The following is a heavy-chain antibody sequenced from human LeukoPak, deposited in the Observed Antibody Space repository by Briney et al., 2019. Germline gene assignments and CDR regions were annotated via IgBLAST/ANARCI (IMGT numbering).Heavy chain of an antibody. D-gene: IGHD1-26*01. Sequence: PGGSLRLSCAASGFTFSSYSMNWVRQAPGKGLEWVSSISSSSYIYYADSVKGRFTISRDNAKNSLYLQMNSLRAEDTAVYYCARDGQLSGSYSALSSYWGQGTLVTVSS. J-gene: IGHJ4*02. CDR2: ISSSSYI. CDR1: GFTFSSYS. V-gene: IGHV3-21*01. CDR3: ARDGQLSGSYSALSSY.